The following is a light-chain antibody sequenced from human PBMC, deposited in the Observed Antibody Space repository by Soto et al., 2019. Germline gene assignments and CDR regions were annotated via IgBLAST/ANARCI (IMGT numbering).Light chain of an antibody. Sequence: DILLPQSPDSLAVSLSERATINCNSSQSVLYSSNNKSYLAWYQQKPGQPPKALIYWASTRESGVPDRFSGSGSGTDFTLTISSLQAEDVAVYYCQQYYTTPWTFGQGTKVDIK. V-gene: IGKV4-1*01. CDR2: WAS. J-gene: IGKJ1*01. CDR3: QQYYTTPWT. CDR1: QSVLYSSNNKSY.